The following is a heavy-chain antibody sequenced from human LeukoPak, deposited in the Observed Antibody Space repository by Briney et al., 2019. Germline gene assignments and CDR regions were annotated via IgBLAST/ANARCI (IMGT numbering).Heavy chain of an antibody. CDR2: IYYSGIT. CDR3: SRLTKAMVSHYFDY. D-gene: IGHD5-18*01. CDR1: GGSISSYY. V-gene: IGHV4-59*08. J-gene: IGHJ4*02. Sequence: SETLSLTCTVSGGSISSYYWSWLRQPPGKGLEWIGFIYYSGITDYNPSLKSRITISVDTSKNQFSLKLSSVTAADTAVYYCSRLTKAMVSHYFDYWGQGTLVTVSS.